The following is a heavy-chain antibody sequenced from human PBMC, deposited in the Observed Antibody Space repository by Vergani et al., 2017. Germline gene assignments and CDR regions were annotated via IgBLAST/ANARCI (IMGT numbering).Heavy chain of an antibody. CDR1: VFTFSNGW. Sequence: EVQLVESGGGLVKPGGSLRLSCAVSVFTFSNGWMSWVRQAPGKGLEWIGRIKSKTDGGTTDYAAPVKGRFTISRDDSKNTLYLQMNSLKTEDTAVYYCTTEYYYDNSGLFDYWGQGTLVTVSS. CDR2: IKSKTDGGTT. V-gene: IGHV3-15*01. D-gene: IGHD3-22*01. J-gene: IGHJ4*02. CDR3: TTEYYYDNSGLFDY.